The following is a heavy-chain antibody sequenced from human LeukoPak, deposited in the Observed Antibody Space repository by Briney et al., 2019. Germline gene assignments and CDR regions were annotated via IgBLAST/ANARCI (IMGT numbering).Heavy chain of an antibody. Sequence: PGGSLRLSCAASGFTFSSYAMHWVRQAPGKGLEWVAVIWYDGSNKYYADSVKGRFTISRDNSKNTLYLQMNSLRAEDTAVYYCAREIYSYGPYYYYGMDVWGQGTTVTVSS. CDR3: AREIYSYGPYYYYGMDV. V-gene: IGHV3-33*08. CDR2: IWYDGSNK. D-gene: IGHD5-18*01. CDR1: GFTFSSYA. J-gene: IGHJ6*02.